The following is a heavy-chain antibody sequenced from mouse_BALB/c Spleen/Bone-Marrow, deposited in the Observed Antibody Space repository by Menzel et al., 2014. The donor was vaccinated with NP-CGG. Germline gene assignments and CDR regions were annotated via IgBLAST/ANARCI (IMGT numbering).Heavy chain of an antibody. CDR1: GFSLTGYG. D-gene: IGHD2-4*01. CDR3: ARVYYDYDWWYFDV. J-gene: IGHJ1*01. CDR2: IWGDGNT. V-gene: IGHV2-6-7*01. Sequence: VMLVESGPGLVAPSQSLSITCTVSGFSLTGYGVNWVRQPPGKGLEWLGMIWGDGNTDYNPDLKSRLSISKDNSKSQVFLKMNSLQTDDTARYYCARVYYDYDWWYFDVWGAGTTVTVSS.